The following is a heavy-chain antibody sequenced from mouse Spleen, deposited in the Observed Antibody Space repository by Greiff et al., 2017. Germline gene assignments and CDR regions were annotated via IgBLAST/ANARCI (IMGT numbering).Heavy chain of an antibody. Sequence: VMLVESGPGLVAPSQSLSITCTVSGFSLTGYGVNWVRQPPGKGLEWLGMIWGDGSTDYNSALKSRLSISKDNSKSQVFLKMNSLQTDDTARYYCARDRGYRSYAMDYWGQGTSVTVSS. CDR2: IWGDGST. CDR1: GFSLTGYG. V-gene: IGHV2-6-7*01. CDR3: ARDRGYRSYAMDY. D-gene: IGHD2-14*01. J-gene: IGHJ4*01.